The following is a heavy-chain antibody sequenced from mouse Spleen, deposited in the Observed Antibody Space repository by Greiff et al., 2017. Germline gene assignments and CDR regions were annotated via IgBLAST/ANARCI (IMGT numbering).Heavy chain of an antibody. J-gene: IGHJ3*01. V-gene: IGHV5-9-1*01. CDR3: ARQATVVDPWFAY. D-gene: IGHD1-1*01. CDR1: GFTFSSYA. Sequence: DVMLVESGGGLVKPGGSLKLSCAASGFTFSSYAMSWVRQTPEKRLEWVATISSGGSYTYYPDSVKGRFTISRDNAKNTLYLQMSSLRSEDTAMYYCARQATVVDPWFAYWGQGTLVTVSA. CDR2: ISSGGSYT.